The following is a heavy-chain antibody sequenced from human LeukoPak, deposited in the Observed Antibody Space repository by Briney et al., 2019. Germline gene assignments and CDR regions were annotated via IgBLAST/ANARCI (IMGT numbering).Heavy chain of an antibody. J-gene: IGHJ6*02. D-gene: IGHD4-11*01. CDR3: ARAPIYDYSNYLRYYYGMDV. V-gene: IGHV4-4*07. Sequence: KPSETLSLTCTVSGGSISSYYWSWIRQPAGKGLEWIGRIYTSGSTNYNPSLKSRVTMSVDTSKNQFSLKLSSVTAADTAVDYCARAPIYDYSNYLRYYYGMDVWGQGTTVTVSS. CDR2: IYTSGST. CDR1: GGSISSYY.